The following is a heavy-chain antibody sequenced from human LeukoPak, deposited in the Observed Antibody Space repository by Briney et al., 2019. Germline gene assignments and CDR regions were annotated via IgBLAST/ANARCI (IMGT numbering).Heavy chain of an antibody. CDR2: MNPHSGNT. D-gene: IGHD3-10*01. CDR3: ARRHFYGSGSYFSFDY. V-gene: IGHV1-8*03. CDR1: GYPFTTYD. J-gene: IGHJ4*02. Sequence: ASVKVSCKDSGYPFTTYDIDWVRQATGQGLEWMGWMNPHSGNTGYAQKFQGRVTITRNTSINTAYMELSSLRSEDTAVYYCARRHFYGSGSYFSFDYWGQGTLVTVSS.